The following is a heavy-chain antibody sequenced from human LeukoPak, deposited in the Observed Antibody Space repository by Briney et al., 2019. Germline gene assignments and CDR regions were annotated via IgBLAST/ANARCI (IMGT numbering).Heavy chain of an antibody. CDR3: ARHSLPGTTAFDY. V-gene: IGHV1-46*01. J-gene: IGHJ4*02. Sequence: ASVKVSCKASGYTFINYYIHWVRQAPGQGLEWVGIINPSGGSTTYAQKFQGRVSMTRDTSTSTVYMELSSLESDDTALYYCARHSLPGTTAFDYWGKGTLVTVSS. CDR1: GYTFINYY. D-gene: IGHD1-1*01. CDR2: INPSGGST.